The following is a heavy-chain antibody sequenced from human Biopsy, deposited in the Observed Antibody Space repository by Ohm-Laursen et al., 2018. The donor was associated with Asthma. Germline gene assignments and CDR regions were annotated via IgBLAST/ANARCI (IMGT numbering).Heavy chain of an antibody. Sequence: ASVTVSCQASGYNFISFAIHWVCQAPGQRLEWLGWVNTGNGDTKYSQKFQGRVTITRDTSASTAYMELRSLRSEDTATYYCARTYYDFLTGQVKDVFGVWGQGTMVTVSS. CDR2: VNTGNGDT. J-gene: IGHJ3*01. D-gene: IGHD3-9*01. CDR3: ARTYYDFLTGQVKDVFGV. CDR1: GYNFISFA. V-gene: IGHV1-3*04.